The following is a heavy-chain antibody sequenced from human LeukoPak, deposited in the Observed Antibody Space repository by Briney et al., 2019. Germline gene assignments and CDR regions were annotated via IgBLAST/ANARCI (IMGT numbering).Heavy chain of an antibody. Sequence: SETLSLTCTVSGGSISSSSYYWGWIRQPPGKGLEWIGSIYYSGSTYYNPSLKSRVTISVDTSKNQFSLKLSSVTAADTAVYYCASLSGSNEFDYWGQGTLVTVSS. D-gene: IGHD1-26*01. V-gene: IGHV4-39*01. J-gene: IGHJ4*02. CDR2: IYYSGST. CDR3: ASLSGSNEFDY. CDR1: GGSISSSSYY.